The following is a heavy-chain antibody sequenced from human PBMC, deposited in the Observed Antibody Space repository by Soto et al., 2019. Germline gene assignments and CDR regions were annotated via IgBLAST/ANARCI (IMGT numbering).Heavy chain of an antibody. CDR3: SRVRYDFWSGYSPWFDP. V-gene: IGHV1-3*01. CDR1: GYTFTSYA. D-gene: IGHD3-3*01. Sequence: ASVKVSFKASGYTFTSYAMHWVRQAPGQRLEWMGWINAGNGNTKYSQKFQGRVTITRDTSASTAYMELSSLRSEDTAVYYCSRVRYDFWSGYSPWFDPWGQGTLVTVS. CDR2: INAGNGNT. J-gene: IGHJ5*02.